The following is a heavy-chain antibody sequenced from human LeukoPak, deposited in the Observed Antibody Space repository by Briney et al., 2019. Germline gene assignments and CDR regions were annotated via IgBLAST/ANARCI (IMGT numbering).Heavy chain of an antibody. CDR3: ARGPPNWGYDY. CDR1: GYTFTDYY. D-gene: IGHD7-27*01. CDR2: INPNNGGT. Sequence: ASVKVSCKASGYTFTDYYMHWVRQAPGQGLEWMGRINPNNGGTNYAQKFQGRVTMTRSTSMSTAYMELSSLRSEDTAVYYCARGPPNWGYDYWGQGTLVTVSS. V-gene: IGHV1-2*06. J-gene: IGHJ4*02.